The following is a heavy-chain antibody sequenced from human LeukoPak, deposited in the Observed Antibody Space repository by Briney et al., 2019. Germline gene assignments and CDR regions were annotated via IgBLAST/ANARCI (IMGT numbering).Heavy chain of an antibody. CDR3: TRDRGGSPTDVFDY. V-gene: IGHV3-23*01. J-gene: IGHJ4*02. CDR2: ITDVGDI. D-gene: IGHD2-15*01. Sequence: GSLRLSCAASGLTFSKSALTWVRQAPGKGLEWVSTITDVGDIFYTYSVRGRFTISGDNSKNTVYMQMDGLRAEDTAVYYCTRDRGGSPTDVFDYWGQGTLVTVSS. CDR1: GLTFSKSA.